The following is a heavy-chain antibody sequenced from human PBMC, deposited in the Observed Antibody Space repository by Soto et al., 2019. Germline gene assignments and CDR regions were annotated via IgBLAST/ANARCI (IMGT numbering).Heavy chain of an antibody. Sequence: EVQLLESGGGLVQPGGSLRLSCAASGFPFSTYAMPWVRQAPGKGLEWVSAISGGGGSTYYADSVKGRFTISRDKSKRTLFLQMNSLRAEDTAVYYCAKNWDTTFSSSSHWGQGALVTVSS. V-gene: IGHV3-23*01. CDR2: ISGGGGST. CDR1: GFPFSTYA. D-gene: IGHD6-6*01. CDR3: AKNWDTTFSSSSH. J-gene: IGHJ4*02.